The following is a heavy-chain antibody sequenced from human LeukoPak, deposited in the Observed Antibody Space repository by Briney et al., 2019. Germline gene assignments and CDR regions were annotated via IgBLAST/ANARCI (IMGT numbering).Heavy chain of an antibody. CDR1: GGSFSGYY. J-gene: IGHJ4*02. Sequence: SETLSLTCAVYGGSFSGYYWSWIRQPPGKGLEWIGEINHSGSTNYNPSLKSRVTISVDTSKNQFSLTLSSVTAADTAVYYCARGPDYGDYSDYWGQGTLVTVSS. CDR3: ARGPDYGDYSDY. D-gene: IGHD4-17*01. CDR2: INHSGST. V-gene: IGHV4-34*01.